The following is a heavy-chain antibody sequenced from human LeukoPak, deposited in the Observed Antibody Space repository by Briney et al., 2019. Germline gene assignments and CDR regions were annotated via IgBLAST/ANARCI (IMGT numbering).Heavy chain of an antibody. D-gene: IGHD5-12*01. CDR3: ARAPAGYSGYALGAFDI. CDR1: GGSFSGYH. Sequence: SETLSLTCAVYGGSFSGYHWSWIRQPPGKGLEWIGEINHSGSTNYNPSLKSRVTISVDTSKNQFSLKLSSVTAADTAVYYCARAPAGYSGYALGAFDIWGQGTMVTVSS. CDR2: INHSGST. V-gene: IGHV4-34*01. J-gene: IGHJ3*02.